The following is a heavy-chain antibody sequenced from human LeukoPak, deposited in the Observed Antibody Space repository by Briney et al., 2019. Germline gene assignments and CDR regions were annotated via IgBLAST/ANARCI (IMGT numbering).Heavy chain of an antibody. CDR2: ISYDGSNK. J-gene: IGHJ5*02. D-gene: IGHD6-13*01. CDR1: GFTFSSYA. CDR3: ARDPSIAAAAHNWFDP. V-gene: IGHV3-30-3*01. Sequence: GGSLRLSCAASGFTFSSYAMHWVRQAPGKGLEWVAVISYDGSNKYYADSVKGRFTISRDNSKNTLYLQMNSLRAEDTAVYYCARDPSIAAAAHNWFDPWGQGTLVTVSS.